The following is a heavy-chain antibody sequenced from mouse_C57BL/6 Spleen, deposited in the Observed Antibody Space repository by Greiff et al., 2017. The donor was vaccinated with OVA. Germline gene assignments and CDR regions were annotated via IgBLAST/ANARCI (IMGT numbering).Heavy chain of an antibody. V-gene: IGHV5-17*01. Sequence: DVMLVESGGGLVKPGRSLKLSCAAAGFTFSDYGMHWVRQAPEKGLEWVAYISSGSSTISYADTVKGRFTISRDNAKNTLFLQMTSLRSEDTAMYYCASTRDYAMGYWGQGTSVTVSS. CDR2: ISSGSSTI. J-gene: IGHJ4*01. D-gene: IGHD2-1*01. CDR1: GFTFSDYG. CDR3: ASTRDYAMGY.